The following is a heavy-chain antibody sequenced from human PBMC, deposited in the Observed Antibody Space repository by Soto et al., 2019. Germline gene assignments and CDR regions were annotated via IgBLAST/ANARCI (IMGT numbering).Heavy chain of an antibody. CDR1: GGSISSGNYY. CDR3: ASQATVTTSFDY. Sequence: QVQLQESGPGLVKPSQTLSLTCTVSGGSISSGNYYWSWIRQHPGKGLEWIGYIYYSGTTYYNPSLKSRVIISVDTSKNQFSLNLSSVTAADTAGYYCASQATVTTSFDYWGQGTLVTVSS. J-gene: IGHJ4*02. D-gene: IGHD4-17*01. V-gene: IGHV4-31*03. CDR2: IYYSGTT.